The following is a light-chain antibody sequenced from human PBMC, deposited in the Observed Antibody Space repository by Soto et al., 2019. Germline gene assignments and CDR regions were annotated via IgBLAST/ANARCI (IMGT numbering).Light chain of an antibody. J-gene: IGKJ5*01. CDR3: QQSYMGPIT. CDR2: RAS. Sequence: DVQMTQSPSSLSASVGDRVTITCRASQSISTYLPWYRQRPGSAPSLLLFRASAMPTEIAARFSGSGGGTEFTLSISSVQPEDFATYYCQQSYMGPITFGQGTRLEIK. V-gene: IGKV1-39*01. CDR1: QSISTY.